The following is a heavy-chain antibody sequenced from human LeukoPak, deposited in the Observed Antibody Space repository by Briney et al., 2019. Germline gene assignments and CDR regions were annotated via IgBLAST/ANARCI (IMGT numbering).Heavy chain of an antibody. Sequence: ASVKVSCKASGGTFISYAISWVRQAPGQGLEWMGGIIPIFGTANYAQKFQGRVTITTDESTSTAYMELSSLRSVDTAVYYCARDKRWLQLDDAFDIWGQGTMVTVSS. D-gene: IGHD5-24*01. V-gene: IGHV1-69*05. J-gene: IGHJ3*02. CDR2: IIPIFGTA. CDR1: GGTFISYA. CDR3: ARDKRWLQLDDAFDI.